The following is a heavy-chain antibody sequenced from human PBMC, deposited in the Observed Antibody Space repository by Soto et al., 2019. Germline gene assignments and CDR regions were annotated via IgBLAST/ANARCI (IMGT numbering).Heavy chain of an antibody. CDR3: ASGSDIVVVPARRWSGYYYMDV. D-gene: IGHD2-2*01. Sequence: SQTLSLTCTVSGGSISSYYWSWIRQPPGKGLEWIGYIYYSGSTNYNPSLKSRVTISVDTSKNQFSLKLSSVTAADTAVYYCASGSDIVVVPARRWSGYYYMDVWGKGTTVTVSS. V-gene: IGHV4-59*01. CDR1: GGSISSYY. CDR2: IYYSGST. J-gene: IGHJ6*03.